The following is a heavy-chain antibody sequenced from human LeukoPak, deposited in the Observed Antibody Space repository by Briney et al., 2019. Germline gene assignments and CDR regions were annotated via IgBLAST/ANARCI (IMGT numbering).Heavy chain of an antibody. CDR3: ARVEGYGSGDYFDY. D-gene: IGHD3-10*01. Sequence: PVKVSCKASGGTFNSYAISWVRQAPGQGLEWMGGIIPIFGTANYAQNFQGRVTITADESTSTAYMELSSLRSEDTAVYYCARVEGYGSGDYFDYWGQGTLVTVSS. CDR1: GGTFNSYA. J-gene: IGHJ4*02. V-gene: IGHV1-69*01. CDR2: IIPIFGTA.